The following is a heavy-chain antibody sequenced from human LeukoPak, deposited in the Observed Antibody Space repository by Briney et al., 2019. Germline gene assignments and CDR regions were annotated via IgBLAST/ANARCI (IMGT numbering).Heavy chain of an antibody. CDR1: GGSISSSSYY. D-gene: IGHD5-24*01. CDR3: ARVADGSSWFDP. CDR2: IYYSGST. V-gene: IGHV4-39*01. Sequence: SETRSLTSTVPGGSISSSSYYWGGIRQPPGKGLEWIGSIYYSGSTYYNPSLKSRVTISVDTSKNQLSLKLSSVTAADTAVYYCARVADGSSWFDPWGQGTLVTVSS. J-gene: IGHJ5*02.